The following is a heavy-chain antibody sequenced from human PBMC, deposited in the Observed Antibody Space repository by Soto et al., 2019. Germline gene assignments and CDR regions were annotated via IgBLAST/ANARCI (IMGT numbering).Heavy chain of an antibody. Sequence: GGSLRLSCAASGFTFSSYAMSWVRQAPGKGLEWVSAISGSGGSTYYADSVKGRFTISRDNAKNSLYLQMNSLRAEDTAIYYCARDRVRRDNKSYGMDVWGQGTTVTVSS. J-gene: IGHJ6*02. CDR1: GFTFSSYA. CDR2: ISGSGGST. V-gene: IGHV3-23*01. D-gene: IGHD2-21*01. CDR3: ARDRVRRDNKSYGMDV.